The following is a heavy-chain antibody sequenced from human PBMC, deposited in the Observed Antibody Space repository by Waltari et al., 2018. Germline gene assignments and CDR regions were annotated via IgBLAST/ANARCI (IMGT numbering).Heavy chain of an antibody. J-gene: IGHJ5*02. CDR3: ARARYCSSTSCYRFDP. CDR1: GGSISSYY. CDR2: IYTSGST. Sequence: QVQLQESGPGLVKPSETLSLTCTVSGGSISSYYWSWIRQPAGKGLEWIGRIYTSGSTNYNPSLKSRVTMSVATSKNQFSLKLSSVTAADTAVYYCARARYCSSTSCYRFDPWGQGTLVTVSS. V-gene: IGHV4-4*07. D-gene: IGHD2-2*01.